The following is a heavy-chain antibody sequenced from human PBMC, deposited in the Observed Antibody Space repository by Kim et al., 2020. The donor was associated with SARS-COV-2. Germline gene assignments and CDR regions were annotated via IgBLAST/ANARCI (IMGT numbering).Heavy chain of an antibody. J-gene: IGHJ4*02. CDR3: ARLADSITTYYFDY. V-gene: IGHV5-51*01. D-gene: IGHD3-22*01. Sequence: SPSFQGQVTISADKSISTAYLQWSSLKASDTAMYYCARLADSITTYYFDYWGQGTLVTVSS.